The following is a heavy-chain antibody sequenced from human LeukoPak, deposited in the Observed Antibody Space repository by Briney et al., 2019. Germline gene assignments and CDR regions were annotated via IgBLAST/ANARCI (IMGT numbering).Heavy chain of an antibody. CDR1: GYSFNNYW. CDR3: ARRRGDGYNAPFDY. D-gene: IGHD5-24*01. CDR2: IYPGDSDT. V-gene: IGHV5-51*01. J-gene: IGHJ4*02. Sequence: GESLKISCKGSGYSFNNYWIGWVRQMPGKGLEWMGNIYPGDSDTRYSPSFQGQVTISADKPISTAYLQWSSLKASDTAMYYCARRRGDGYNAPFDYWGQGTLVTVSS.